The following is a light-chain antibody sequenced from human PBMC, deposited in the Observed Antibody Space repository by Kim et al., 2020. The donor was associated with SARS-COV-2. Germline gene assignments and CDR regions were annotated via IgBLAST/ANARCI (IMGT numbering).Light chain of an antibody. CDR2: GKN. Sequence: SSELTQDPAVSVALGQTVRITCQGDSLRSYYASWYQQKPGQAPVLVIYGKNNRPSGIPDRFSGSSSGNTASLTITGAQAEDEADYYCNSRDSSGNQVFGGGTMLTVL. CDR3: NSRDSSGNQV. J-gene: IGLJ2*01. V-gene: IGLV3-19*01. CDR1: SLRSYY.